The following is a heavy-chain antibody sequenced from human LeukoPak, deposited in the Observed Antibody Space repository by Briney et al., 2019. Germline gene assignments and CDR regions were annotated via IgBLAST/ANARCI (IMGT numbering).Heavy chain of an antibody. CDR3: ARTVFGDYGDWFDP. CDR1: GFTFSSYW. D-gene: IGHD4-17*01. CDR2: IKQDGSEK. J-gene: IGHJ5*02. Sequence: GGSLRLSCAASGFTFSSYWMSWVRQAPGKGLEWVANIKQDGSEKYYVDSVKGRFTISRDNAKNSLYLQMNSLRAEDTAMYYCARTVFGDYGDWFDPWGQGTLVTVSS. V-gene: IGHV3-7*01.